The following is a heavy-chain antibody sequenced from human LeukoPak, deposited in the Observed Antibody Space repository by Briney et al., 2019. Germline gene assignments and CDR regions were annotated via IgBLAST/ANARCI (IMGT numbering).Heavy chain of an antibody. J-gene: IGHJ4*02. CDR3: ARGREWLALFDY. D-gene: IGHD6-19*01. V-gene: IGHV3-48*04. CDR1: SFTFRNYA. CDR2: IPSSGSTI. Sequence: GRSRRLSCAASSFTFRNYAIQWVRQASGKGLVWLSYIPSSGSTIYYADSVKGRFTISRDNAKNSLYLQMDSLRAEDTAVYYCARGREWLALFDYWGQGTLVTVSS.